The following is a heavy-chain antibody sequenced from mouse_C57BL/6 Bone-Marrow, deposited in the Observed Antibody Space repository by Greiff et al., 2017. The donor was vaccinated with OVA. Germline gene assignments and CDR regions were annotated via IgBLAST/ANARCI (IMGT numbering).Heavy chain of an antibody. CDR3: ARSKRHAMDY. CDR2: INPYNGGT. Sequence: VQLQQSGPVLVKPGASVKMSCKASGYTFTDYYMNWVKQSHGKSLEWIGVINPYNGGTSYNQKFKGKATLTVDKSSSTAYMELNSLTSEDSAVYYCARSKRHAMDYWGQGTSVTVSS. V-gene: IGHV1-19*01. J-gene: IGHJ4*01. CDR1: GYTFTDYY.